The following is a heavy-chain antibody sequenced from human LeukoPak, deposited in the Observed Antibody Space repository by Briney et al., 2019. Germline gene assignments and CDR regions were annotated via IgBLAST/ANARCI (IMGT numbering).Heavy chain of an antibody. CDR1: GFTFSSYS. Sequence: AGGSLRLSCAASGFTFSSYSMNWDRQAPGKGLEWVSYISSSGSTIYYADSVKGRFTISRDNAKNSLYLQMNSLRAEDTAVYYCATDYRVGLRFLRDVWGKGTTVTVSS. V-gene: IGHV3-48*04. CDR2: ISSSGSTI. J-gene: IGHJ6*04. D-gene: IGHD3-3*01. CDR3: ATDYRVGLRFLRDV.